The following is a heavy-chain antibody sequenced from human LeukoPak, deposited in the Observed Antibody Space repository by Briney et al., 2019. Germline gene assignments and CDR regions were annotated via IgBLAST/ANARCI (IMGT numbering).Heavy chain of an antibody. V-gene: IGHV4-59*01. Sequence: SETLSLTCTVSGGSISSYYWSWIRQPPGKGLEWIGYIYYSGSTNYNPSLKSRVTISVDTSKNQFSLKLSSVTAADTAVYYCARGYSGSYHESVPFAYWGQGTLVTVSS. CDR2: IYYSGST. J-gene: IGHJ4*02. D-gene: IGHD1-26*01. CDR3: ARGYSGSYHESVPFAY. CDR1: GGSISSYY.